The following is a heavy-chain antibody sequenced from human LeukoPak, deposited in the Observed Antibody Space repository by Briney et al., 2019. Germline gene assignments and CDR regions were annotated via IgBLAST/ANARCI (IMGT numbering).Heavy chain of an antibody. CDR1: GFTVSSKY. CDR2: IYGSTSA. V-gene: IGHV3-66*01. D-gene: IGHD3-10*02. CDR3: ARLMFGDDY. Sequence: GGSLRLSCAASGFTVSSKYINWVRQAPGKGLEWVSLIYGSTSADYADSVMGRFTISRDNSMNTVYLQMNSLRAEDTAIYYCARLMFGDDYWGQGTLVAVSS. J-gene: IGHJ4*02.